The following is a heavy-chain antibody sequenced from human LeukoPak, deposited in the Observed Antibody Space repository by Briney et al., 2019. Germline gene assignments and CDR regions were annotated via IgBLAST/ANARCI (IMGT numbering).Heavy chain of an antibody. CDR2: IYYHGST. D-gene: IGHD1-26*01. V-gene: IGHV4-59*01. Sequence: SETLSLTCTVSGGSMSSYYWSWFRQPPGKGLEGIGYIYYHGSTNYNPSLKSRVTISIDTSKNQFSLKLSSVTAADTAVYYCASVRSGSHYFDYWGQGTLVTVSS. CDR3: ASVRSGSHYFDY. J-gene: IGHJ4*02. CDR1: GGSMSSYY.